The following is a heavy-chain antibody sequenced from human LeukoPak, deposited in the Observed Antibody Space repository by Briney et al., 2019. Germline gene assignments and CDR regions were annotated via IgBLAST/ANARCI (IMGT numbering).Heavy chain of an antibody. CDR3: ARRGGSSSRRSPIDY. J-gene: IGHJ4*02. V-gene: IGHV3-7*01. CDR1: GFTFSDYW. Sequence: GGSLRLSCTASGFTFSDYWMTGVRQAPGKGPEWVANIKQGGSQRYYVDSVRGRFTISRDNAKNSLFLRMNGLRAEDTAVYYCARRGGSSSRRSPIDYWGQGTLVTVSS. D-gene: IGHD6-6*01. CDR2: IKQGGSQR.